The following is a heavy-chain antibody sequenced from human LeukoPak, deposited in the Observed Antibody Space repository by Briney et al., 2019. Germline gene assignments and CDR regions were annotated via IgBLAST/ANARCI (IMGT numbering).Heavy chain of an antibody. D-gene: IGHD6-19*01. CDR3: AKDVVGQQWPENY. J-gene: IGHJ4*02. V-gene: IGHV3-30*02. CDR1: EFTFSSYG. Sequence: GGSLRLSCAAAEFTFSSYGMHWVRQAPGKGLEWVAFIQYDGSYKDYGDSVKGRFTISRDNSKNTLYLQMNSLRAEDTAVYFCAKDVVGQQWPENYWGQGTLVTVSS. CDR2: IQYDGSYK.